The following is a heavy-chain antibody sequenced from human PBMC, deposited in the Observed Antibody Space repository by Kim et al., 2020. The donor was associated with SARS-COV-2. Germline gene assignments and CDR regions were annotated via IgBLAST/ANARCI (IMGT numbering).Heavy chain of an antibody. CDR3: AKEGRFGESSLGY. CDR1: GFTFSSYG. Sequence: GGSLRLSCAASGFTFSSYGMHWVRQAPGKGLEWVAVISYDGSNKYYADSVKGRFTISRDNSKNTLYLQMNSLRAEDTAVYYCAKEGRFGESSLGYWGQGTLVTVSS. D-gene: IGHD3-10*01. J-gene: IGHJ4*02. V-gene: IGHV3-30*18. CDR2: ISYDGSNK.